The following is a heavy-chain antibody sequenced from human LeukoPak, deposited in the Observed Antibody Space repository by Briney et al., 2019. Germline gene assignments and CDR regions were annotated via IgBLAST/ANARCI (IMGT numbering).Heavy chain of an antibody. Sequence: PGGSLRLSCVASGFSFSDYGMSWVRQAPGKGLEWVSSISDSGGSTKYADSVKGRFTTSRDTSKNTVYLQMSSLRDEDTAVYYCARGNFLRHFDSSPPFWGQGTLATVSS. D-gene: IGHD3-9*01. J-gene: IGHJ4*02. CDR1: GFSFSDYG. V-gene: IGHV3-23*01. CDR3: ARGNFLRHFDSSPPF. CDR2: ISDSGGST.